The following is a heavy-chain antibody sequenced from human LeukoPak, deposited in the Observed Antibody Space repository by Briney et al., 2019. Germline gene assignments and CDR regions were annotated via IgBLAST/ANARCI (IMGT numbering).Heavy chain of an antibody. Sequence: GGSLRLSCAASGFTFSSKWMSWVRQAPGKGLEWVANIKYDGSEKYYVDSVKGRFTISRDNAKNSLYLQMNSLRAEDTAVYYCARLSPVTVIVVSYWYFDLWGRGTLVTVSS. CDR3: ARLSPVTVIVVSYWYFDL. D-gene: IGHD3-22*01. V-gene: IGHV3-7*01. CDR2: IKYDGSEK. CDR1: GFTFSSKW. J-gene: IGHJ2*01.